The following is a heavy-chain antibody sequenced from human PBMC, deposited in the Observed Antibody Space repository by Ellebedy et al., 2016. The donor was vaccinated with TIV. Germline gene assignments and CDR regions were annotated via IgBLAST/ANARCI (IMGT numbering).Heavy chain of an antibody. CDR3: AKDRGGTGDFDY. V-gene: IGHV1-3*04. CDR1: GYTFALYT. CDR2: IYTDTGNT. J-gene: IGHJ4*02. D-gene: IGHD3-16*01. Sequence: AASVKVSCKASGYTFALYTMHWVRQAPGQRLEWLGWIYTDTGNTEYSQNFQGRVTFITDTAASTVYMSLSSLGSEDTAVYYCAKDRGGTGDFDYWGQGTLVTVSS.